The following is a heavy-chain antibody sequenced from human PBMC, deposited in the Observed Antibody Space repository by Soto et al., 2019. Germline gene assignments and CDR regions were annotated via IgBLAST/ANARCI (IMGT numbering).Heavy chain of an antibody. D-gene: IGHD5-18*01. CDR1: GYTFTSYG. CDR2: ISAYNGNT. J-gene: IGHJ4*02. CDR3: ARDQAHGWIQLWPY. Sequence: VKVSCKASGYTFTSYGISWVRQAPGQGLEWMGWISAYNGNTNYAQKLQGRVTMTTDTSTSTAYMELRSLRSDDTAVYYCARDQAHGWIQLWPYWGQGTLVTVSS. V-gene: IGHV1-18*01.